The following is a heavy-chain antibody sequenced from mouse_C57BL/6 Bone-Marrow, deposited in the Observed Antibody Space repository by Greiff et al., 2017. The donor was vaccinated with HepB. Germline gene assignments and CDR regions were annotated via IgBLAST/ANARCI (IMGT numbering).Heavy chain of an antibody. CDR1: GYTFTSYW. V-gene: IGHV1-72*01. Sequence: QVQLKQPGAELVKPGASVKLSCKASGYTFTSYWMHWVKQRPGRGLEWIGRIDPNSGGTKYNEKFKSKATLTVDKPSSTAYMQLSSLTSEDSAVYYCARRGIYYYGSSYCYFDVWGTGTTVTVSS. CDR3: ARRGIYYYGSSYCYFDV. CDR2: IDPNSGGT. D-gene: IGHD1-1*01. J-gene: IGHJ1*03.